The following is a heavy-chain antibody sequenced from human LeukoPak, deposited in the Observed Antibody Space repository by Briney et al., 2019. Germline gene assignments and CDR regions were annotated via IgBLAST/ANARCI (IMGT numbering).Heavy chain of an antibody. Sequence: SQTLSLTCTVSGGSISDYSWSWIRQPPGKGLEWIGNIYYSGSANHNPSLKSRVTISRDTSKNQFSLKLTSVTTADTAVYYCARAGGVKTAALDLDYWGQGTLVTVSS. D-gene: IGHD6-25*01. CDR2: IYYSGSA. CDR1: GGSISDYS. CDR3: ARAGGVKTAALDLDY. V-gene: IGHV4-59*01. J-gene: IGHJ4*02.